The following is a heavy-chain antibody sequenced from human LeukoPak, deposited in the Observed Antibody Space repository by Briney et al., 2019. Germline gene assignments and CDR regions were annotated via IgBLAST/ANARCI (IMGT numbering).Heavy chain of an antibody. D-gene: IGHD3-10*01. J-gene: IGHJ4*02. CDR3: ARGSRVNGLDY. CDR2: INHSGST. CDR1: GGSFSGYY. V-gene: IGHV4-34*01. Sequence: SGTLSLTCAVYGGSFSGYYWSWIRQPPGKGLEWIGEINHSGSTNYNPSLKSRVTISVDTSKNQFSLKLSSVTAADTAVYYCARGSRVNGLDYWGQGTLVTVSS.